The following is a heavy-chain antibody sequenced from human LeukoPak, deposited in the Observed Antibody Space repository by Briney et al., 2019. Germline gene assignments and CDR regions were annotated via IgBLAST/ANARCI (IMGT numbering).Heavy chain of an antibody. V-gene: IGHV3-23*01. D-gene: IGHD2-2*01. Sequence: GGSLRLSCAASGFTFDDYAMHWVRQAPGKGLEWVSGISWNSGSTYYADSVKGRFTISRDNSKNTLYLQMNSLRAEDTAVYYCAKDHCSSTSCYWEAYNWFDPWGQGTLVTVSS. CDR2: ISWNSGST. J-gene: IGHJ5*02. CDR3: AKDHCSSTSCYWEAYNWFDP. CDR1: GFTFDDYA.